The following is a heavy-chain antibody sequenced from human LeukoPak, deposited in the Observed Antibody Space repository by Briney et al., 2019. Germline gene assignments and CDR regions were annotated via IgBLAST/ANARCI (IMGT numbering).Heavy chain of an antibody. CDR3: ARLTVVPAAIGA. J-gene: IGHJ1*01. CDR1: GGSISSGDYY. Sequence: PSETLSLTCTVSGGSISSGDYYWSWIRQPPGKGLEWIGYIYYSGSTYYNPSLKSRVTISVDTSKNQFSLKLSSVTVADTAVYYCARLTVVPAAIGAWGQGTLVTVSS. V-gene: IGHV4-30-4*08. D-gene: IGHD2-2*02. CDR2: IYYSGST.